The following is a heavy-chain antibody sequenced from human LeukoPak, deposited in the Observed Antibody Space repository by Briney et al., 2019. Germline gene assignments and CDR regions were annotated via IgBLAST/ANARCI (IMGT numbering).Heavy chain of an antibody. J-gene: IGHJ5*01. Sequence: GGSLRLSCAASGFTFSGYWMHWVRQAPGKGLVWVSRINSDGYSITYADSVKGRFTITRDNAKNTLYLQMNSLIAEDTAVYFCTRAGYSSGFDSWGQGTLVTVSS. CDR3: TRAGYSSGFDS. CDR2: INSDGYSI. CDR1: GFTFSGYW. D-gene: IGHD6-19*01. V-gene: IGHV3-74*03.